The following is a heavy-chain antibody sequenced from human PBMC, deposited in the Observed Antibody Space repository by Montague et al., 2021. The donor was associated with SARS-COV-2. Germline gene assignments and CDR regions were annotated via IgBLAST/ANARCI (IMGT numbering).Heavy chain of an antibody. CDR2: IKQSGST. Sequence: SETLSLTCAVYGGSFGDDHWSWIRQPPGKGLEWIGDIKQSGSTNYNPSLKSRGTISVDTSKNQFSLKLTSVTAADTAVYFCARGHLSVSMIVVVSTSASYYFDYCGQGAQVTVSS. D-gene: IGHD3-22*01. CDR1: GGSFGDDH. CDR3: ARGHLSVSMIVVVSTSASYYFDY. J-gene: IGHJ4*02. V-gene: IGHV4-34*01.